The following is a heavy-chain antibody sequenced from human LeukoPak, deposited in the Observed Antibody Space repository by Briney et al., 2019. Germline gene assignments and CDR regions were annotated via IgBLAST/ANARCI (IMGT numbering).Heavy chain of an antibody. CDR1: GFTFSSHW. Sequence: PGGSLRLSCAASGFTFSSHWMTWVRQAPGKGLEWVANMKGDGTEEYYVDSVKGRFTISRDNAKNSLYLQMNSQRTEDTAVYYCARGGFSRGDYWGQGTLVTVSS. D-gene: IGHD3-10*01. V-gene: IGHV3-7*01. CDR3: ARGGFSRGDY. J-gene: IGHJ4*02. CDR2: MKGDGTEE.